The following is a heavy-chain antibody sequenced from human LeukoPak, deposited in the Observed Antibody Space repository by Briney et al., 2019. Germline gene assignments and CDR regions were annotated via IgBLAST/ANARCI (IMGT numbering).Heavy chain of an antibody. Sequence: SETLSLTCTVSGGSISSYYWSWIRQPAGKGLEWIGRIYTSGSTNYNPSLKSRVTMSVDTSKNQFSLKLSSVTAADTAVYYCAGGVVTPGDAEYFQHWGQGTLVTVSS. CDR1: GGSISSYY. J-gene: IGHJ1*01. V-gene: IGHV4-4*07. CDR2: IYTSGST. D-gene: IGHD2-21*02. CDR3: AGGVVTPGDAEYFQH.